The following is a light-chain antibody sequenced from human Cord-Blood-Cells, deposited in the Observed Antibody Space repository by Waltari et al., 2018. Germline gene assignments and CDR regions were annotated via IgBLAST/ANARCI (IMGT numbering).Light chain of an antibody. CDR2: WAS. J-gene: IGKJ4*01. CDR3: QQYYSTPLT. CDR1: QSVLYSSNTKNY. Sequence: DIVMTQSPDSLAVSLGERATINCKSSQSVLYSSNTKNYLAWYQQKPVQPPKLLIYWASTRESGVPDRFSGSGSGTDFTLTISSLQAEDVAVYYCQQYYSTPLTFGGGTKVEIK. V-gene: IGKV4-1*01.